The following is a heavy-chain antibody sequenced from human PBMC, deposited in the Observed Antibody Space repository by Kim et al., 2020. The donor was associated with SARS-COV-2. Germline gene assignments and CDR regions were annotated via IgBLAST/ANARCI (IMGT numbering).Heavy chain of an antibody. CDR3: VRDLTYNYAY. V-gene: IGHV3-33*01. J-gene: IGHJ4*02. Sequence: YANSVKGRFTISRDNSKSTLYLHMNSLRAEDTAVYYCVRDLTYNYAYWGQGTLVTVSS. D-gene: IGHD5-18*01.